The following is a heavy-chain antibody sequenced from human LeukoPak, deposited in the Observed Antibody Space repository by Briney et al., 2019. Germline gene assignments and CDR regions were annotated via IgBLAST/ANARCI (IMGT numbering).Heavy chain of an antibody. CDR2: ISSSSSYI. CDR3: ARASGGKLGSFDY. CDR1: GFTFSSYS. V-gene: IGHV3-21*01. J-gene: IGHJ4*02. D-gene: IGHD7-27*01. Sequence: GGSLRLSCAASGFTFSSYSMNWVRQAPGKGLEWVSSISSSSSYIYYADSVKGRFTISRDNAKNSLYLQMNSLRAEDTAVYYCARASGGKLGSFDYWGQGTLVTVSS.